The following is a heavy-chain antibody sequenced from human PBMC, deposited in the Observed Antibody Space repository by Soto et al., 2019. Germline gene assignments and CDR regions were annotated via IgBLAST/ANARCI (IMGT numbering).Heavy chain of an antibody. CDR1: GFTFSNAW. CDR3: TTDSYSTIIIVRFDY. CDR2: IKSKTDGGTT. Sequence: GGSLRLSCAASGFTFSNAWMNWVRQAPGKGLEWVGRIKSKTDGGTTDYAAPVKGRFTISRDDSNNMVYLQMNSLKTEDTAVYYCTTDSYSTIIIVRFDYWGHGTLVTVSS. D-gene: IGHD3-22*01. V-gene: IGHV3-15*07. J-gene: IGHJ4*01.